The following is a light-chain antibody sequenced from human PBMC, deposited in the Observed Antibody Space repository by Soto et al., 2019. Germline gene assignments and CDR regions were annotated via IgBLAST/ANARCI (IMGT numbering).Light chain of an antibody. J-gene: IGKJ3*01. V-gene: IGKV3-20*01. CDR1: QSISSSY. Sequence: EIVLTQSPGTLSLSPGERATLSCRASQSISSSYLAWYQQKPGQAPRLLVYGASSRATGIPDRFSGSGSGTDFIFTISRLEPEEFAVYYCQQYGSSRFTFGPGTKGYIK. CDR3: QQYGSSRFT. CDR2: GAS.